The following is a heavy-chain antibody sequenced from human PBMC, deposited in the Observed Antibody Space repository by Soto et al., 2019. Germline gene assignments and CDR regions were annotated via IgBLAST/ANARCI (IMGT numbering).Heavy chain of an antibody. V-gene: IGHV3-23*01. CDR1: GFTFSSYA. CDR2: ISGSGGST. Sequence: PGGSLRLSCAASGFTFSSYAMGWVRQAPGKGLEWVSAISGSGGSTYYADSVKGRFTISRDNSKTTLYLQMNSLRADDTSVYYCANYRGSYSSGWYLGYWGQGTLVTVSS. CDR3: ANYRGSYSSGWYLGY. D-gene: IGHD6-19*01. J-gene: IGHJ4*02.